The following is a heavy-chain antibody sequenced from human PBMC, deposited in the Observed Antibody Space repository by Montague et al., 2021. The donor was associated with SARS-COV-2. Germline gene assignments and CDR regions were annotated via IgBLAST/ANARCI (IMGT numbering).Heavy chain of an antibody. D-gene: IGHD2-15*01. CDR1: GFPFSSYA. V-gene: IGHV3-23*03. CDR3: AKDLEEVVAATPDYYYYYGMDV. Sequence: SLRLSCAASGFPFSSYAMSWVRQAPGKGLQWFSVIRGDGSSTYYADSVKGRFTISRDNSKNTLYLQMNSLRAEDTAVYYCAKDLEEVVAATPDYYYYYGMDVWGLGTMVTVAS. CDR2: IRGDGSST. J-gene: IGHJ6*02.